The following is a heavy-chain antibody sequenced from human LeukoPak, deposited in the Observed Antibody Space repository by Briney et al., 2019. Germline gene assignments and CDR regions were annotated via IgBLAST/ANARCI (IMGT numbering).Heavy chain of an antibody. CDR1: GYTFTSYG. J-gene: IGHJ4*02. CDR3: ARDPGQYYDILTGYYTPYYFDY. V-gene: IGHV1-18*01. D-gene: IGHD3-9*01. Sequence: ASVKVSCKASGYTFTSYGISWVRQAPGQGLEWMGWISTYNGDTDYAQKLQGRVTMTTDTTTSTAYMELRSLRSDDTAVYYCARDPGQYYDILTGYYTPYYFDYWGQGTLVTVSS. CDR2: ISTYNGDT.